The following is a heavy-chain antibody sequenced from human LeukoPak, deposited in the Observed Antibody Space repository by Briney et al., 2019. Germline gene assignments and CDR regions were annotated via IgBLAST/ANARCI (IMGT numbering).Heavy chain of an antibody. D-gene: IGHD6-13*01. CDR1: GYTFPYYW. CDR2: IYPDDSDT. V-gene: IGHV5-51*01. CDR3: SRLRSSSWYTVDY. J-gene: IGHJ4*02. Sequence: GESLKISCKGSGYTFPYYWIAWVRQMPGKGLEWMGIIYPDDSDTRYSPSFQGLVTISADKSITTAYLQWSSLRASDTAMYYCSRLRSSSWYTVDYWGQGTLGTVSS.